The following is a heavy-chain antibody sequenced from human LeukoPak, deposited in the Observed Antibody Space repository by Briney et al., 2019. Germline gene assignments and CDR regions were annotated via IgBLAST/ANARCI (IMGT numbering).Heavy chain of an antibody. CDR3: ARGLASGYPPIPFDY. V-gene: IGHV4-34*12. CDR1: GGSFSGYY. Sequence: SETLSLTCAVYGGSFSGYYWTWIRQPPGKGLEWIGEIIDTGSTKYNSSLKSRVTISVDTSKNQFSLSLDSVTAADTAVYYCARGLASGYPPIPFDYWGQGTLVTVSS. D-gene: IGHD3-3*01. CDR2: IIDTGST. J-gene: IGHJ4*02.